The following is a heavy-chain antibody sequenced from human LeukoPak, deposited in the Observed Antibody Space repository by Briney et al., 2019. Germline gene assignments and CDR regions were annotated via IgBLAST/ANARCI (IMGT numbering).Heavy chain of an antibody. V-gene: IGHV3-74*01. J-gene: IGHJ5*02. D-gene: IGHD2-15*01. Sequence: GGSLRLSCAASGFTFSSYWMHWVRQAPGKGLVWVSRINTDGSSTSYADSVKGRFTISRDNAKNSLYLQMNSLRAEDTAVYYCAREDIVVVVAATFSHNWFDPWGQGTLVTVSS. CDR1: GFTFSSYW. CDR3: AREDIVVVVAATFSHNWFDP. CDR2: INTDGSST.